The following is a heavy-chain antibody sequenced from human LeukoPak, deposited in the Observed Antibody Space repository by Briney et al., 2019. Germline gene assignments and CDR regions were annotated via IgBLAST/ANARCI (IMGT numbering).Heavy chain of an antibody. V-gene: IGHV3-23*01. J-gene: IGHJ4*02. D-gene: IGHD6-19*01. CDR3: AKKISSGWLDY. Sequence: GGSLRLSCAASGFTFGSGTMNWVRQAPGKGLEWVSAISGSGGSTYYADSVKGRFTISRDNSKNTVYLQMNSLRAEDTAVYYCAKKISSGWLDYWGQGTLVTVSS. CDR2: ISGSGGST. CDR1: GFTFGSGT.